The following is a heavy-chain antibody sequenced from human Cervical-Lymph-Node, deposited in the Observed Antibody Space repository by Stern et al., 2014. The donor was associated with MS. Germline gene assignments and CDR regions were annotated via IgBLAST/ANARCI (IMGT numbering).Heavy chain of an antibody. CDR2: TILIFDTP. D-gene: IGHD5-24*01. CDR3: ARGRDGCPNIDAFDI. J-gene: IGHJ3*02. Sequence: DQLVESGAEVKKPGSSVKVSCKASGGTFNSYAISWVRQAPGQGLEWMGGTILIFDTPNYAQKCQGRVTITADESTRTVYMELSSLRSADTAMYYCARGRDGCPNIDAFDIWGQGTLVTVSS. CDR1: GGTFNSYA. V-gene: IGHV1-69*01.